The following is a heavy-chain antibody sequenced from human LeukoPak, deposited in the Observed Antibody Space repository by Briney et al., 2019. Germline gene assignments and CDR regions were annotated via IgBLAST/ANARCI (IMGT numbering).Heavy chain of an antibody. CDR3: ARDGYSYGWSRDFDY. V-gene: IGHV3-21*01. D-gene: IGHD5-18*01. CDR1: GFTFSSYS. Sequence: GGSLRLSCAASGFTFSSYSMNWVHQAPGKGLEWVSSISSSSSYIYYADSVKGRFTISRDNAKNSLYLQMNSLRAEDTAVYYCARDGYSYGWSRDFDYWGQGTLVTVSS. J-gene: IGHJ4*02. CDR2: ISSSSSYI.